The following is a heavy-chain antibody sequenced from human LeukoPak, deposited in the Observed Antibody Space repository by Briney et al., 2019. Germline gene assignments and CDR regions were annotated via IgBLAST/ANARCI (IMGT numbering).Heavy chain of an antibody. V-gene: IGHV1-46*01. J-gene: IGHJ6*02. Sequence: GASVKVSCKASGYTFTSYYMHWVRQAPGQGLEWMGIINSSGGSRSYAQNFQGRVTMTRDTSTSTVYMELSSLRSEDTAVYYCASGLRGGGSDYYGMDVWGQGTTVTVSS. CDR1: GYTFTSYY. CDR2: INSSGGSR. CDR3: ASGLRGGGSDYYGMDV. D-gene: IGHD2-15*01.